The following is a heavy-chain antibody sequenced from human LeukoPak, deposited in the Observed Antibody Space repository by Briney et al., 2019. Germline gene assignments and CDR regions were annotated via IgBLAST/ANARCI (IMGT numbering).Heavy chain of an antibody. CDR2: IDPSDSYT. CDR1: GYTFTNYW. Sequence: HGESLRISCQTSGYTFTNYWITWVRQMPGKGLEWMGRIDPSDSYTNYRPSFEGHVTFSTDKSTATVYLQWSSLEASDTAIYYCARLSNPYCSGGTCSPTPFDFWGQGTLVTVSS. J-gene: IGHJ4*02. V-gene: IGHV5-10-1*01. CDR3: ARLSNPYCSGGTCSPTPFDF. D-gene: IGHD2-15*01.